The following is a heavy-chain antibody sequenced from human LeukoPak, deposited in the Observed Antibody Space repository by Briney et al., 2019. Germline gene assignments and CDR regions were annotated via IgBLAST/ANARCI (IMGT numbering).Heavy chain of an antibody. CDR2: ITTSGTYI. CDR3: ARDPYSGNYGNYYYYMDV. V-gene: IGHV3-21*01. CDR1: GFTFDDYG. D-gene: IGHD1-26*01. J-gene: IGHJ6*03. Sequence: GGSLRLSCAASGFTFDDYGMSWVRQAPGRALEWVSSITTSGTYIFYADSVKGRFTISRDNAKNSLYLQMNSLGPEDTAVYYCARDPYSGNYGNYYYYMDVWGKGTTVTISS.